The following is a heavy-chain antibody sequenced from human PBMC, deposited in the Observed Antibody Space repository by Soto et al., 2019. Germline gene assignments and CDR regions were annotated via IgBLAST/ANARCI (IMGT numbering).Heavy chain of an antibody. Sequence: SLTCTVSGASISGFYWSWIRKSAGKGLEWIGRIYATGTADYNPSLKSRVMMSVDTSKKQFSLKLRSVTAADTAVYYCVRDGTKTLRDWFDPWGQGIWVTVSS. CDR1: GASISGFY. J-gene: IGHJ5*02. CDR2: IYATGTA. V-gene: IGHV4-4*07. CDR3: VRDGTKTLRDWFDP. D-gene: IGHD1-1*01.